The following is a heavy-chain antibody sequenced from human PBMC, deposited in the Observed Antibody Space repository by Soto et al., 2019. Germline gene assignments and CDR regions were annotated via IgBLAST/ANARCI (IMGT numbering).Heavy chain of an antibody. D-gene: IGHD3-16*01. CDR3: ARIGVSSGHESPDFDS. J-gene: IGHJ4*02. CDR2: ISGSNGNT. Sequence: ASVKVSCKASGYTFTFYGITWVRQAPGQGLEWMGWISGSNGNTNYAADLQGRVTMTTDTSTSTAYMELRGLRSDDTAVYYCARIGVSSGHESPDFDSWGQGTLVTVS. V-gene: IGHV1-18*01. CDR1: GYTFTFYG.